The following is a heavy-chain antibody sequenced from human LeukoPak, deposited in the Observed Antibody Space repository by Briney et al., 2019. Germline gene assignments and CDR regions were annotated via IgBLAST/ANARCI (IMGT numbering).Heavy chain of an antibody. CDR2: IRHSGTT. CDR1: GGSISSYY. D-gene: IGHD3-10*01. Sequence: SETLSLTCTVSGGSISSYYWSWIRQPPGKGLEWIGTIRHSGTTYYNPSLKSRVTISIDSSKNQFSLKLTSYCARAEGEIYYRSGSNNWFDPWGQGTLVTVSS. CDR3: RSGSNNWFDP. J-gene: IGHJ5*02. V-gene: IGHV4-59*04.